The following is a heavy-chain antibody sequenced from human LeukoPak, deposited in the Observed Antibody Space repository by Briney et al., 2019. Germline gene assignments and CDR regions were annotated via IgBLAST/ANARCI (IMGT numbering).Heavy chain of an antibody. D-gene: IGHD3-22*01. J-gene: IGHJ3*02. CDR2: IYYSGST. V-gene: IGHV4-59*06. CDR1: GGSISSYY. Sequence: PSETLSLTCTVSGGSISSYYWSWIRQPPGKGLEWIGYIYYSGSTYYNPSLKSRVTISVDTSKNQFSLKLSSVTAADTAVYYCARSLRRDYYDSTDAFDIWGQGTMVTVSS. CDR3: ARSLRRDYYDSTDAFDI.